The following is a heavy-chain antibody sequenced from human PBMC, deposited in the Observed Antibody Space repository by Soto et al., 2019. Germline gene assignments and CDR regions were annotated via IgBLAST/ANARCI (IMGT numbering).Heavy chain of an antibody. CDR3: ARFNNWFDP. CDR2: IYYSGTT. J-gene: IGHJ5*02. Sequence: QVQLQESGPGLVTPSETLSLTCTVSGGSISSYYWSWIRQPPGKGLEYIAYIYYSGTTNYNPSLNXRXTXXVDTSKKQFSLKLSAVTAADTAVYYCARFNNWFDPWGQGTLVTVSS. V-gene: IGHV4-59*01. CDR1: GGSISSYY.